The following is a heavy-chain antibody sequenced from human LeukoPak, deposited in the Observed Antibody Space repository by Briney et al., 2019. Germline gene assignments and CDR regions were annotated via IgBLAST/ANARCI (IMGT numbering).Heavy chain of an antibody. CDR1: GYTFTGYY. CDR2: ISPTTGAT. D-gene: IGHD6-19*01. J-gene: IGHJ4*02. CDR3: ARDRVGSGWPRPFYFEF. Sequence: ASLRVSCKPSGYTFTGYYIHWVRQAPGQRLEWLGWISPTTGATMYAHKFQDRVSMTSDTSIDTAYLELTSLTADDTALYYCARDRVGSGWPRPFYFEFWGQGTLVTVSS. V-gene: IGHV1-2*02.